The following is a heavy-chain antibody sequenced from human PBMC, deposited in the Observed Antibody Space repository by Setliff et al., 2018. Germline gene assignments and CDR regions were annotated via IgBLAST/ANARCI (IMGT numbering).Heavy chain of an antibody. J-gene: IGHJ3*02. Sequence: ASVKVSCKASGYTFTSYYMHWVRQAPGQGPEWMGIINPSGGSTSYAQKFQGRVTMTRDTSTSTVYMELSSLRSEDTAVYYCAVTETYYDFWSGYYSPGAFDIWGQGTMVTVSS. CDR1: GYTFTSYY. CDR3: AVTETYYDFWSGYYSPGAFDI. D-gene: IGHD3-3*01. CDR2: INPSGGST. V-gene: IGHV1-46*01.